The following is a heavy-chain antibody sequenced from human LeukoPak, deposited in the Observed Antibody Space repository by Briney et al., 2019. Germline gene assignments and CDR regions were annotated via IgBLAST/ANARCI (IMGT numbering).Heavy chain of an antibody. D-gene: IGHD5-24*01. V-gene: IGHV3-21*04. CDR1: GFPFSNHT. Sequence: GDSLRLSCAASGFPFSNHTMTWVRQAPGKWLEWVSSISSSSYYIYYADSVKGRFTISRDSAKNSLYLQMNSLRAEDTAVYYCAKSRDGYNPVVWGQGTMVTVSS. CDR2: ISSSSYYI. CDR3: AKSRDGYNPVV. J-gene: IGHJ3*01.